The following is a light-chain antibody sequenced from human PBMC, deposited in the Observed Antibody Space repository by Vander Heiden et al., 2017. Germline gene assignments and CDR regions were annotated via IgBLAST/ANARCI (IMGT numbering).Light chain of an antibody. CDR1: QSSGSW. J-gene: IGKJ1*01. Sequence: DIQMTPSPPTLSPSVGDRVIITGRASQSSGSWLAWYQQKPGKAPNLLIYKASSLEGGVPSRFSGSGSGTEFTLTISSLQPDDFATYYCQQYNSYSRTFGQGTKVEIK. CDR2: KAS. CDR3: QQYNSYSRT. V-gene: IGKV1-5*03.